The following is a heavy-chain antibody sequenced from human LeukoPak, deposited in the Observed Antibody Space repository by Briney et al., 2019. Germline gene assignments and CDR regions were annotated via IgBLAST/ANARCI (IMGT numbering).Heavy chain of an antibody. Sequence: ASVKVSCKASGDTFSSYAISWVRQAPGQGHEWMGGIIPIFGTANYGQKFQGRVTMTTDTSTSTAYMELRSLRSDDTAVYYCAREGYYGSGSYSNDWFDPWGQGTLVTVSS. V-gene: IGHV1-69*05. CDR1: GDTFSSYA. D-gene: IGHD3-10*01. CDR3: AREGYYGSGSYSNDWFDP. J-gene: IGHJ5*02. CDR2: IIPIFGTA.